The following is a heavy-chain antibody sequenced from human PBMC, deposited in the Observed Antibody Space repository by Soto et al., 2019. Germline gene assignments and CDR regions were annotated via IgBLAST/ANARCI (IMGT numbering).Heavy chain of an antibody. Sequence: QVQLVDSGGGLVKPGGSLRLSCAASGFTFTDYYMSWIRQAPGKGLEWVSYISTSSSFTNYADSVKGRFTISRDNAKNSLYLQMNSLRAEATAVYYCARGYCSGGSCYDYWGQGTLVTVSS. J-gene: IGHJ4*02. V-gene: IGHV3-11*05. CDR1: GFTFTDYY. CDR2: ISTSSSFT. D-gene: IGHD2-15*01. CDR3: ARGYCSGGSCYDY.